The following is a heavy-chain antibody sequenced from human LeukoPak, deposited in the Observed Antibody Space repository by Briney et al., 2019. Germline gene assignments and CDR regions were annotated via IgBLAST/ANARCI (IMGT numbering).Heavy chain of an antibody. CDR3: ARGGYGSFDY. J-gene: IGHJ4*02. V-gene: IGHV4-59*08. CDR2: IFYSGST. CDR1: GGSISRYY. D-gene: IGHD6-25*01. Sequence: KPSETLSLTCTVSGGSISRYYWSWIRQPPGKGLEWIGYIFYSGSTNYNPSLKSRVTISVDTSKNQFSLKLTSVTAADTAVYYCARGGYGSFDYWGQGTLVTVSS.